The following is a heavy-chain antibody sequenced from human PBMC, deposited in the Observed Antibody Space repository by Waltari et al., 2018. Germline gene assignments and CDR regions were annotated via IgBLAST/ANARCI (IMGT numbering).Heavy chain of an antibody. CDR2: IIPIFGTA. D-gene: IGHD6-13*01. CDR3: ARVPADSSSPHYYYGMDV. Sequence: QVQLVQSGAEVKKPGSSVKVSCKASGGTFSSYAISWVRQAPGQGLEWMVGIIPIFGTANYAQKCQGRVTITADESTSTAYMELSSLRSEDTAVYYWARVPADSSSPHYYYGMDVWGQGTTVTVSS. J-gene: IGHJ6*02. CDR1: GGTFSSYA. V-gene: IGHV1-69*01.